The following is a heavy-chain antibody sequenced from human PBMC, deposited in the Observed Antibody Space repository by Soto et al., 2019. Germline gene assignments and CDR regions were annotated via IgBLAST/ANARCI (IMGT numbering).Heavy chain of an antibody. J-gene: IGHJ3*02. D-gene: IGHD2-8*01. V-gene: IGHV4-34*01. CDR3: ARDPYANAFDI. Sequence: PSETLSLTCAVYGASLSGYDWSWVRQPPGKGLEWIGEINQSGGTNYNPSHKGRVTISMDTSKNQFSLRLKSVTAADTAIYYCARDPYANAFDIWGRGTMVTVSS. CDR2: INQSGGT. CDR1: GASLSGYD.